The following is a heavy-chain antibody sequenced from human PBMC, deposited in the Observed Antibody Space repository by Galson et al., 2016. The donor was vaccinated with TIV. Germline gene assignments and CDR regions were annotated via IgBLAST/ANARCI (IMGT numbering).Heavy chain of an antibody. CDR1: GFSIGSGYY. CDR2: IYHRGST. CDR3: ATMAKAEGGFGAFDI. J-gene: IGHJ3*02. V-gene: IGHV4-38-2*02. D-gene: IGHD3-16*01. Sequence: SETLSLTCTVSGFSIGSGYYWAWIRQPPGKGLEWIGTIYHRGSTYYSPSLKSRLTMSLDTSKNQFSVTLNSVTAADTAVYYCATMAKAEGGFGAFDIWGQGTLVTVSS.